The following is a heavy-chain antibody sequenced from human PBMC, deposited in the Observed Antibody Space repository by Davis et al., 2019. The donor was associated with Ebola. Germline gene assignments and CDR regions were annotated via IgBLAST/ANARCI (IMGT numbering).Heavy chain of an antibody. CDR1: GLTFSSYW. J-gene: IGHJ3*02. Sequence: GGSLRLSCAASGLTFSSYWMSWVRQAPGKGLEWVAVIWYDGSNKYYADSVKGRFTISRDNSKNTLYLQMNSLRAEDTAVYYCAREAGRDGYNQGAFEIWGQGTMVTVSS. CDR2: IWYDGSNK. CDR3: AREAGRDGYNQGAFEI. D-gene: IGHD5-24*01. V-gene: IGHV3-33*08.